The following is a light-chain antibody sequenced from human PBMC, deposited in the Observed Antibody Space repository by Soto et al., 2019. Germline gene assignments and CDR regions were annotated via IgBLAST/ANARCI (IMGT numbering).Light chain of an antibody. CDR2: WAS. J-gene: IGKJ1*01. CDR1: KSVLYSSNDKNY. V-gene: IGKV4-1*01. CDR3: QQYYSTPWT. Sequence: DIVMTQSPDSLAVSLGERATINCKSSKSVLYSSNDKNYLAWYQQKPGQPPKLLIYWASTRESGVPDRFSGSGSGTDFTLTISSLQAEDVAVYYCQQYYSTPWTCGQGTKVEIK.